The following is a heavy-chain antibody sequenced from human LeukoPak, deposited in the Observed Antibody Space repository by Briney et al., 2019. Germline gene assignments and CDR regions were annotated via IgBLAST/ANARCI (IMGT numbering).Heavy chain of an antibody. J-gene: IGHJ4*02. V-gene: IGHV1-69*06. Sequence: SVKVSCKASGGTFSSYAISWVRQAPGQGLEWMGGIIPIFGTANYAQKFQGRVTITADKSTSTAYMDLSRLTSDDTALYYCASLAHFDGSTYYPDFWGQGTLVTVSS. CDR2: IIPIFGTA. D-gene: IGHD3-22*01. CDR3: ASLAHFDGSTYYPDF. CDR1: GGTFSSYA.